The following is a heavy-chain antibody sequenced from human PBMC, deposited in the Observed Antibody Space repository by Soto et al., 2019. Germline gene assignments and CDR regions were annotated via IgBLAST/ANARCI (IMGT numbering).Heavy chain of an antibody. CDR2: ISGSGGST. V-gene: IGHV3-23*01. D-gene: IGHD3-22*01. CDR3: AKALITMIVVVIPDAFDI. J-gene: IGHJ3*02. CDR1: GFTFSSYA. Sequence: GGSLRLSCAASGFTFSSYAMSWVRQAPGKGLEWVSAISGSGGSTYYADSVKGRFTISRDNSKNALYLQMNSLRAEDTAVYYCAKALITMIVVVIPDAFDIWGQGTMVTVSS.